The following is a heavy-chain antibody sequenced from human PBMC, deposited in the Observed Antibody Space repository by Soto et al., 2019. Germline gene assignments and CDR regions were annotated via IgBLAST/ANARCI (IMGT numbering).Heavy chain of an antibody. V-gene: IGHV3-21*01. D-gene: IGHD1-1*01. CDR1: GFTFSSYS. J-gene: IGHJ3*02. Sequence: PGGSLRLSCAASGFTFSSYSMNWVRQAPGKGLEWVSSISSSSSYIYYADSVKGRFTISRDNAKNSLYLQMNSLRAEDTAVYYCARKHWNDVKMRDDAFDIWGQGTMVTVSS. CDR3: ARKHWNDVKMRDDAFDI. CDR2: ISSSSSYI.